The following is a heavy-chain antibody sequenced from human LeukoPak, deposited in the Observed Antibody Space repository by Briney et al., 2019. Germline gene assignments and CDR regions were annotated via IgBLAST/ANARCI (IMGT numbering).Heavy chain of an antibody. V-gene: IGHV3-15*01. CDR2: MKSKTDGGKT. CDR3: TTEAFSGVYF. Sequence: GGSLRLSCAASGFTFTNAGMSWVRQAPGKGLEWVGHMKSKTDGGKTDCGAPVKGRFNVSRDDSKNTLYLGINSLKTEDTAVYSCTTEAFSGVYFWGQGTLVTVSS. CDR1: GFTFTNAG. J-gene: IGHJ4*02. D-gene: IGHD3-10*01.